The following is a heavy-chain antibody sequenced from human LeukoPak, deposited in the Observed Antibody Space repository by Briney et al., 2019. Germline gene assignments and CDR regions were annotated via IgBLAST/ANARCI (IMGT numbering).Heavy chain of an antibody. Sequence: SETLSLTCTVSGGSVSSDSYYWSWIRQPPGKGLEWIGYLYYSGSTNYNPSLKSRVTISVDTSKNQFSLKLTSVTAADTAVYYCARGVTMIVVVIHDWYFDLWGRGTLVTVSS. CDR1: GGSVSSDSYY. V-gene: IGHV4-61*01. CDR2: LYYSGST. J-gene: IGHJ2*01. D-gene: IGHD3-22*01. CDR3: ARGVTMIVVVIHDWYFDL.